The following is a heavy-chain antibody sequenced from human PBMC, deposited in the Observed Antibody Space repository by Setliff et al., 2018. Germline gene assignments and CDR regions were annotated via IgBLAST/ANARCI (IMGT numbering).Heavy chain of an antibody. CDR3: ARDTHDKYDTSGYYLSLDS. J-gene: IGHJ4*02. V-gene: IGHV1-69*13. Sequence: GASVKVSCKASGGTFRTDGFNWVRQAPGQGLEWMGRIIPVFGTAKYSQEFQGRVTISADESTRTAYLDLRSLRFEDTAVYYCARDTHDKYDTSGYYLSLDSWGQGTLVTVSS. CDR2: IIPVFGTA. D-gene: IGHD3-22*01. CDR1: GGTFRTDG.